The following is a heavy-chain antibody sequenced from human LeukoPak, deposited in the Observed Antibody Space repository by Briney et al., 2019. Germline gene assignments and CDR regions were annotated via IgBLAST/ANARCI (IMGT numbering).Heavy chain of an antibody. D-gene: IGHD1-14*01. CDR2: ISGSVSGSGDST. CDR1: GFSFGSYA. CDR3: ARDHTGQSWTFFQHGMDV. J-gene: IGHJ6*01. Sequence: PGGSLRLSCAASGFSFGSYAMSWVRQAAGKGLEWVSEISGSVSGSGDSTHYADSVKGRFTISRDNAKKTLYLQMNSLRAEDTAVYYCARDHTGQSWTFFQHGMDVWGPGTTVTVYS. V-gene: IGHV3-23*01.